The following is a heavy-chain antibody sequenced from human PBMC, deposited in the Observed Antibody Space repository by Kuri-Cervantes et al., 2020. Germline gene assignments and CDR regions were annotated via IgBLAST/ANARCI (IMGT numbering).Heavy chain of an antibody. V-gene: IGHV3-23*01. D-gene: IGHD2-15*01. CDR3: ARVHRYCSGGSCFLTDF. J-gene: IGHJ4*02. CDR2: ISGGGTTT. CDR1: GFTFNNYA. Sequence: GGSLRLSCAASGFTFNNYAMTWVRQAPGERLEWVSCISGGGTTTYYADAVKGRFTISRDTSENTLFLQMNSLRVEDTAVYYCARVHRYCSGGSCFLTDFWGQGTQVTVSS.